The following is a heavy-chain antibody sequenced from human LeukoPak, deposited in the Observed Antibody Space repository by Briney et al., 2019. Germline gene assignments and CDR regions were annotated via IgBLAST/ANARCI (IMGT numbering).Heavy chain of an antibody. CDR2: IDPSAGSS. D-gene: IGHD1-7*01. J-gene: IGHJ4*02. CDR1: GYTFTSYY. CDR3: AGGTYY. Sequence: ASVKVSCKTSGYTFTSYYMHWVRQAPGQGLEWVGIIDPSAGSSSYAQKFQGRVTMTRDTSTSTVYTELSSLRSEDTAVYYCAGGTYYWGQGTLVTVSS. V-gene: IGHV1-46*01.